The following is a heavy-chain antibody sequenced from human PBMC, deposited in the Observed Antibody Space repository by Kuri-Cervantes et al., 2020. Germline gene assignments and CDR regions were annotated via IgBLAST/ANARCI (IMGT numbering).Heavy chain of an antibody. V-gene: IGHV3-49*04. Sequence: QTLSLTCTASGFTFGDYAMSWVRQAPGKGLEWVGFIRSKAYGGTTEYAASVKGRFTISRDDSKSIAYLQMNSLKTEDTAVYYCTRVKTGGYYYYYYYMDVWGKGTTVTVSS. D-gene: IGHD2-8*02. J-gene: IGHJ6*03. CDR2: IRSKAYGGTT. CDR3: TRVKTGGYYYYYYYMDV. CDR1: GFTFGDYA.